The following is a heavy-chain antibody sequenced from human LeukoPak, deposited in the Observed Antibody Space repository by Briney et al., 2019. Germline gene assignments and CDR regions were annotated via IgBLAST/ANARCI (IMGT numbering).Heavy chain of an antibody. V-gene: IGHV1-69*05. D-gene: IGHD2-15*01. CDR3: ARDPTNRSGGSSWFDP. J-gene: IGHJ5*02. CDR1: VGTFSSYA. Sequence: VASVKVSCKASVGTFSSYAISWVRQAPGQGLEWMGRIIPIFGTANYAQKFQGRVTITTDESTSTAYMELSSLRSEDTAVYYCARDPTNRSGGSSWFDPWGQGTLVTVSS. CDR2: IIPIFGTA.